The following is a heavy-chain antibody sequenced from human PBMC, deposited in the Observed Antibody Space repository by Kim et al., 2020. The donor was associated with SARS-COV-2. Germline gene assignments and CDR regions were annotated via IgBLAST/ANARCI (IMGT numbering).Heavy chain of an antibody. CDR3: ARDLAAAGTPSYYYYGMDV. D-gene: IGHD6-13*01. V-gene: IGHV4-31*02. J-gene: IGHJ6*02. Sequence: SRVTISVDTSKNQFSLKLSSVTAADTAVYYCARDLAAAGTPSYYYYGMDVWGQGTTVTVSS.